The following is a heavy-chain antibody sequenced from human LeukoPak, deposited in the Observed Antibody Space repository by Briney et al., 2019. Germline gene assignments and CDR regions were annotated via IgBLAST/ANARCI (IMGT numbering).Heavy chain of an antibody. D-gene: IGHD2-2*01. V-gene: IGHV3-23*01. CDR2: LSGSGYNT. CDR3: AKDPYGTRYFDY. Sequence: GGSLRLSCAASGFTFSSHALSWVRQAPGKGLEWVSSLSGSGYNTYYADSVKGRFTISGDNSKNTVYLQMNSLRAEDTAVYYCAKDPYGTRYFDYWGQGTLVTVSS. J-gene: IGHJ4*02. CDR1: GFTFSSHA.